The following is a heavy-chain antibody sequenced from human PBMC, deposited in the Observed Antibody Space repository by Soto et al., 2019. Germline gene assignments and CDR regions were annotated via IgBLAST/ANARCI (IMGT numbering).Heavy chain of an antibody. CDR2: IIPIFGTA. CDR1: GGTFSSYA. CDR3: ARLYSSGWYFDY. Sequence: SVKVSCKASGGTFSSYAINWVRQAPGQGLEWMGGIIPIFGTANYAQKFQGRVTITADESTSTAYMELSSLRSEDTAVYYCARLYSSGWYFDYWGQGTLVTVSS. V-gene: IGHV1-69*13. D-gene: IGHD6-19*01. J-gene: IGHJ4*02.